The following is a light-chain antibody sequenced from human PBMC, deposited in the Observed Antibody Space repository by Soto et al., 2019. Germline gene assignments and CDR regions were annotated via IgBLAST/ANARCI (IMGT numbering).Light chain of an antibody. J-gene: IGKJ4*01. V-gene: IGKV3-20*01. Sequence: EIVLTQSPGTLSLSPGERATLSCRASQSVRNSYLAWYQQKPGQAPRLLIYGASSRPSGIPDRFSGSGSGTDFTLTISRLEPEDFAVYYCQQYGRSPLTFGGGTKVEIK. CDR2: GAS. CDR1: QSVRNSY. CDR3: QQYGRSPLT.